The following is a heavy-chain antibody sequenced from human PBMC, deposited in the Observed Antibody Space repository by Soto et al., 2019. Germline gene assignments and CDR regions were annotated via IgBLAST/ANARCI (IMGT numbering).Heavy chain of an antibody. V-gene: IGHV4-39*01. D-gene: IGHD3-22*01. CDR3: ARHSDYYDHPPHFDY. CDR2: IYYSGST. J-gene: IGHJ4*02. CDR1: GGSISSSSYY. Sequence: SETLSLTCTVSGGSISSSSYYWGWIRQPPGKGLEWIGSIYYSGSTYYNPSLKSRVTISVDTSKNQFSLKLSSVTAADTAVYYCARHSDYYDHPPHFDYWGQGTLVTVSS.